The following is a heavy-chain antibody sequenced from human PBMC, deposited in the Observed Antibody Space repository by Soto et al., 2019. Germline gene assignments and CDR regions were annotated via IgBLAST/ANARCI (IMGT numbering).Heavy chain of an antibody. J-gene: IGHJ6*02. V-gene: IGHV3-74*01. CDR1: GFTFSSYW. CDR3: AREVVTMVRGVIITGYYGMDV. Sequence: GGSLRLSCAASGFTFSSYWMHWVRQAPGKGLVWVSRINSGGSSTSYADSVKGRFTISRDNAKNTVYLQMTSLRAEDTAVYYCAREVVTMVRGVIITGYYGMDVWGQGTTVTVSS. D-gene: IGHD3-10*01. CDR2: INSGGSST.